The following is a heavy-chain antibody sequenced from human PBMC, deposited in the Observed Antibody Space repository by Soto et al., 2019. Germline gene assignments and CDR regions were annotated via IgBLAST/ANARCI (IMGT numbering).Heavy chain of an antibody. J-gene: IGHJ4*02. CDR3: LTDPGEYETF. CDR1: GITFINAW. CDR2: IKRTANAETP. D-gene: IGHD4-17*01. Sequence: GGSLRLSCAVSGITFINAWMSWVRQAPGKGLEWVARIKRTANAETPDYAAPVKGRFIISRDDSKNMLYLQMNNLKAEDTAVYYCLTDPGEYETFWGQGTLVTVSS. V-gene: IGHV3-15*01.